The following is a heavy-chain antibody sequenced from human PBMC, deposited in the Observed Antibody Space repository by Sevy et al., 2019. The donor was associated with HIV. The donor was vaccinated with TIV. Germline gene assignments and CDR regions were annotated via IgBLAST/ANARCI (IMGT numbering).Heavy chain of an antibody. Sequence: GGSLRLSCAASGFDFNNHWMSWVRQAPEKGLEWVANIKHDGSETYYVDSLERRFTISRDNAKNSLSLQINDLRAEDTAMYYCARLPTGLQSFNYLLSTYFDSWGQGTLVTVSS. D-gene: IGHD3-9*01. J-gene: IGHJ4*02. V-gene: IGHV3-7*03. CDR2: IKHDGSET. CDR3: ARLPTGLQSFNYLLSTYFDS. CDR1: GFDFNNHW.